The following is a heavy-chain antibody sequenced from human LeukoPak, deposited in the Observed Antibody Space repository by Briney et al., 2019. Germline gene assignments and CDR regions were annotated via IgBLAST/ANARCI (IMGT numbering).Heavy chain of an antibody. CDR1: GFAFNSYA. D-gene: IGHD3-10*01. V-gene: IGHV3-23*01. CDR3: ARVPNYGSGSGFDP. J-gene: IGHJ5*02. CDR2: ISGSGGT. Sequence: GGSLRLSCAAAGFAFNSYAMSWVRQAPGKGLEWVSAISGSGGTYYADSVKGRFTISRDNSKNTLYLQMNSLRAEDTAVYYCARVPNYGSGSGFDPWGQGTLVTVSS.